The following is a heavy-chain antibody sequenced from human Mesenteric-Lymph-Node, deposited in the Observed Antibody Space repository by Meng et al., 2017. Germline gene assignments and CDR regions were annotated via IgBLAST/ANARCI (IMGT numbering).Heavy chain of an antibody. CDR1: GGSISSGGYY. J-gene: IGHJ4*02. D-gene: IGHD3-9*01. V-gene: IGHV4-31*03. CDR3: ARACDVFIGYSFDS. CDR2: IYSSGST. Sequence: QLQLQESGPGLVKPSQTPSLTCSVSGGSISSGGYYWSWLRQRPGKGLEWIGYIYSSGSTDYNPSLESRVIISVDTSENQFSLNLSSVTAADMAVYYCARACDVFIGYSFDSWGQGTLVTVSS.